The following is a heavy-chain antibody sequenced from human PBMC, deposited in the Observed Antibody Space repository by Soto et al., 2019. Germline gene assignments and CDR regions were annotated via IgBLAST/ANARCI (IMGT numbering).Heavy chain of an antibody. CDR2: IHYSGSL. CDR1: GASVNSGSSY. CDR3: ETGGDSRKASY. V-gene: IGHV4-61*01. D-gene: IGHD2-21*01. Sequence: QVQLQESGPGLLKPSETLSLTCSVSGASVNSGSSYWNWIRQPPVKRPEWIGCIHYSGSLQYNPSLLSRVTISVHTSKTQCSLHLSFVSAADTALYYCETGGDSRKASYLGQGALVTVSS. J-gene: IGHJ4*02.